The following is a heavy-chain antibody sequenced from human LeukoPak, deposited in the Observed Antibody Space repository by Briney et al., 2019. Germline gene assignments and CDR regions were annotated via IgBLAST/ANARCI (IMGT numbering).Heavy chain of an antibody. V-gene: IGHV3-21*01. J-gene: IGHJ3*02. CDR1: GFTFSSYS. Sequence: PGGSLRLSCAASGFTFSSYSMNWVRQAPGKGLEWVSSISSSSSYIYYADSVKGRFTISRDNAKNSLYLQMNSLRAEDTAVYYCARALDSSGWYRGAFDIWGQGTMVTVSS. CDR2: ISSSSSYI. CDR3: ARALDSSGWYRGAFDI. D-gene: IGHD6-19*01.